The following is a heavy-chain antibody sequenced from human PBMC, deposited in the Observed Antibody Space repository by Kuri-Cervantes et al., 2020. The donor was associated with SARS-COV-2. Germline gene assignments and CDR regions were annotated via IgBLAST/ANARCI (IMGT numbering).Heavy chain of an antibody. J-gene: IGHJ4*02. Sequence: ASVKVSCKASGYTFTSYAMHWVRQAPGQRLEWKGWINAGNGNTKYSQKFQGRVTITRDTYVSTAYMELSSLRSEDTAVYYCATPAGYCSGGSCHGNYWGQGTLVTVSS. V-gene: IGHV1-3*01. CDR2: INAGNGNT. CDR3: ATPAGYCSGGSCHGNY. CDR1: GYTFTSYA. D-gene: IGHD2-15*01.